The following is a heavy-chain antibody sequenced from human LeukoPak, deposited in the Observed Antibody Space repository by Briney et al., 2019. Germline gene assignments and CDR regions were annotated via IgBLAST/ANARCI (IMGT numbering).Heavy chain of an antibody. CDR1: GGSFSVYY. CDR3: ARELEFDRNWFDP. D-gene: IGHD1-1*01. J-gene: IGHJ5*02. V-gene: IGHV4-34*01. Sequence: SETLSLTRAVYGGSFSVYYWSWIRQPPGKGLEWIGEINHSGSTNYNPSLKSRVTISVDTSKNQFSLKLSSVTAADTAVYYCARELEFDRNWFDPWGQGTLVTVSS. CDR2: INHSGST.